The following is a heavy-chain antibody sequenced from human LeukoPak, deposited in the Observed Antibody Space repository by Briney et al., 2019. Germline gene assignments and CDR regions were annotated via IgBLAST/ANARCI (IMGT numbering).Heavy chain of an antibody. V-gene: IGHV3-30*02. D-gene: IGHD2-2*02. CDR2: IRYDGSNK. CDR1: GFTFSSYG. J-gene: IGHJ4*02. CDR3: AKSSDSDIVVVPAAIRLDY. Sequence: PGGSLRLSCAVSGFTFSSYGMHWVRQAPGKGLEWVAFIRYDGSNKYYADSVKGRFTISRDNSKNTLYLQMNSLRAEDTAVYYCAKSSDSDIVVVPAAIRLDYWGQGTLVTVSS.